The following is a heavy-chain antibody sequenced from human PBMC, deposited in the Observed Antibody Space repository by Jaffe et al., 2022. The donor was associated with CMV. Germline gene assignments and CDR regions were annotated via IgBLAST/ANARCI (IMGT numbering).Heavy chain of an antibody. CDR2: ISWDDDK. J-gene: IGHJ4*02. CDR1: GFSLSSSGVN. Sequence: QITLKESGPTLVEPTQTLTLTCTFSGFSLSSSGVNVGWIRQPPGKALEWLALISWDDDKRYRPSLKSRLTVTKGTSKNQVVLTMTNMDPLDTGTYYCAHNNFSDYWGQGTLVTVSS. V-gene: IGHV2-5*02. CDR3: AHNNFSDY.